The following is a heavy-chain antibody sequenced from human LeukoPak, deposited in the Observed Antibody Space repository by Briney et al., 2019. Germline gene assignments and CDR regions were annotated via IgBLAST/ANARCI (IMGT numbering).Heavy chain of an antibody. CDR3: ARRDSSYNWFDP. J-gene: IGHJ5*02. Sequence: SVKVSCKASGGTFSSYAISWVRQAPGQGLEWMGGIIPIFGTANYAQKFQGRVTITTDESTSTAYMELSSLGSEDTAVYYCARRDSSYNWFDPWGQGTLVTVSS. D-gene: IGHD6-6*01. V-gene: IGHV1-69*05. CDR1: GGTFSSYA. CDR2: IIPIFGTA.